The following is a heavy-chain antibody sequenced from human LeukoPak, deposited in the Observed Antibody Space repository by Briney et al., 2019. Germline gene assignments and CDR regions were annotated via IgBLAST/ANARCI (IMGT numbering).Heavy chain of an antibody. J-gene: IGHJ4*02. D-gene: IGHD5-12*01. V-gene: IGHV1-46*01. CDR3: ARERIVATVFDY. CDR2: INPSGGST. Sequence: ASVKVSCKASGYTFTSYYMHWVRQAPGQGPEWMGIINPSGGSTSYAQKFQGRVTMTRDTSTSTVYMELSSLRSEDTAVYYCARERIVATVFDYWGQGTLVTVSS. CDR1: GYTFTSYY.